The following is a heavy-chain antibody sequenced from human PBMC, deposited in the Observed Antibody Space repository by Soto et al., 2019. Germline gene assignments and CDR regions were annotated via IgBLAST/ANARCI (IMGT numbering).Heavy chain of an antibody. D-gene: IGHD3-3*01. CDR3: FVTISAPDAFDI. CDR2: TTPFNGNT. CDR1: GYTFTYRC. J-gene: IGHJ3*02. V-gene: IGHV1-45*02. Sequence: SSVKVSRTASGYTFTYRCLHCVRQDHGQALEWMGWTTPFNGNTNYAQKFQDRVTITRDRSMSTAYMELSSLRSEDTAMYYSFVTISAPDAFDIWGQGTMVTVSS.